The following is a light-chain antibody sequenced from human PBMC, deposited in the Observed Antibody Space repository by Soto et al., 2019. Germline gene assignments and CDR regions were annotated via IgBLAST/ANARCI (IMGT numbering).Light chain of an antibody. V-gene: IGKV3-15*01. J-gene: IGKJ4*01. Sequence: EIVMTQSPATLSVSPGERATLSCRASQSVSSNLAWYQQKPGQVPRLLVYGASTRATSIPARFSGSGSGTEFTLTISSLQSEDFAVYYCQQYNNWPPLTFGGGTKVEIK. CDR2: GAS. CDR1: QSVSSN. CDR3: QQYNNWPPLT.